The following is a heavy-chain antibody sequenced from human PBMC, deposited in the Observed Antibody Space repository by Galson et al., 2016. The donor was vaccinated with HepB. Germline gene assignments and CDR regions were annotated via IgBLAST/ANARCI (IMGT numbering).Heavy chain of an antibody. Sequence: SLRLSCAASGFTFSDFDMHWVRQATGKGLEWVSAIGTLGDADTYYADSVKGRFAISRENAKSSLYLQMNSLRAGDTAVYYCVRGRYRHYHDTSGFYPYWGQGTLATVSS. CDR1: GFTFSDFD. V-gene: IGHV3-13*01. CDR2: IGTLGDADT. J-gene: IGHJ4*02. CDR3: VRGRYRHYHDTSGFYPY. D-gene: IGHD3-22*01.